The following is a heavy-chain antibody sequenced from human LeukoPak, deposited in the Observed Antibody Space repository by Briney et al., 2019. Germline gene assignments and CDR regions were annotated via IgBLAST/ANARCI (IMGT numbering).Heavy chain of an antibody. Sequence: GASVKVSCKASGYTFTGYYMHWVRQAPGQGLEWMGWINPNSGGTNYAQKFQGRVTMTRDTSISTAYMELSRLRSDDTAVYYCARKWELLKGGAFDIWGQGTMVTVPS. V-gene: IGHV1-2*02. D-gene: IGHD1-26*01. CDR1: GYTFTGYY. CDR2: INPNSGGT. CDR3: ARKWELLKGGAFDI. J-gene: IGHJ3*02.